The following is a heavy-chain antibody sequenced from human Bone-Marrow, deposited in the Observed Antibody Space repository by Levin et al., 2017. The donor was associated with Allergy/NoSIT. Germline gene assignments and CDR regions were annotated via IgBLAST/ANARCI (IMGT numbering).Heavy chain of an antibody. CDR3: ARGLVDWVRGSYYFDL. J-gene: IGHJ4*02. Sequence: GESLKISCRASGTSFSGYDINWVRQATGQGLEWMGWINPNSGNTGYGQKFQGRVTMTRDNSISTAYMDLIRLRSDDTAVYYCARGLVDWVRGSYYFDLWGQGTLVTVSS. CDR1: GTSFSGYD. CDR2: INPNSGNT. V-gene: IGHV1-8*01. D-gene: IGHD1-26*01.